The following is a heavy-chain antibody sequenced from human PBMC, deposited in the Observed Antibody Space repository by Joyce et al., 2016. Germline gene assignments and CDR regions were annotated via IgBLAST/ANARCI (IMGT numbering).Heavy chain of an antibody. J-gene: IGHJ5*02. CDR1: GGSIRSGDYY. D-gene: IGHD2/OR15-2a*01. V-gene: IGHV4-30-4*01. CDR2: IHYGGST. Sequence: QVQLQESGPGLVKPSQTLSLTCTVSGGSIRSGDYYWRWIRQPPGKGLEWIGDIHYGGSTYYNPSLKRRVTISVDTSKNQFSLRLSSVTAADTAVYYCAKARRNNGGWFDPWGQGTLVTVSS. CDR3: AKARRNNGGWFDP.